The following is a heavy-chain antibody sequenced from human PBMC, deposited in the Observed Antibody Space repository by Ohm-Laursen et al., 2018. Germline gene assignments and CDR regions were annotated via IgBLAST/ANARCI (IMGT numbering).Heavy chain of an antibody. CDR2: IKQDGSEK. CDR1: GFTFTSFW. Sequence: GPLRLSCSASGFTFTSFWMSWVRQAPGKGLEWVANIKQDGSEKYYVDSVKGRFSISRDNAKNSLYLQMNSLRAEDTAVYYCARGSGEYVYYWGQGTLVTVSS. J-gene: IGHJ4*02. V-gene: IGHV3-7*01. D-gene: IGHD2-15*01. CDR3: ARGSGEYVYY.